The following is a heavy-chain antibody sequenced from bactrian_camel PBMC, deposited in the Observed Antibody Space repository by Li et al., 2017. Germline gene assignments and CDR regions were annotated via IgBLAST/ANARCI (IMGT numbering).Heavy chain of an antibody. CDR1: GSIYGDAC. D-gene: IGHD7*01. Sequence: VQLVESGGGSVQAGGSLRLSCGASGSIYGDACVGWLRQAPGKEREGVAAIDSDGIASYADSVKGRFTVSRDNGENAVRLRMSDLSPRDTAVYFCAVDRPISLVAPIITFRKIQNCGDTDDLYWGQGTQVTVS. J-gene: IGHJ4*01. V-gene: IGHV3S53*01. CDR2: IDSDGIA. CDR3: AVDRPISLVAPIITFRKIQNCGDTDDLY.